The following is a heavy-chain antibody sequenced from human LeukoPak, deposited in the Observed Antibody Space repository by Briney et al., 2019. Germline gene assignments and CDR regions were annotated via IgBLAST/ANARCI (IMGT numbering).Heavy chain of an antibody. Sequence: SETLSLTCTVSGYSISSGYYWGWIRQPPGKGLEWIGSIYHSGSTYYNPSLKSRVTISVDTSKNQFSLKLSSVTAADTAVYYCARVGVGGSFDYWGQGTLVTVSS. CDR3: ARVGVGGSFDY. CDR1: GYSISSGYY. D-gene: IGHD3-10*01. CDR2: IYHSGST. V-gene: IGHV4-38-2*02. J-gene: IGHJ4*02.